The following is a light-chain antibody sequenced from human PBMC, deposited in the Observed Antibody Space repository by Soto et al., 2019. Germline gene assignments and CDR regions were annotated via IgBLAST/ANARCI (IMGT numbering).Light chain of an antibody. CDR2: SNN. Sequence: QPVLTQPPSASGTPGQRVTISCSGSSSNIGSNTVNWYHQLPGTAPRLLIYSNNQRPSGVPDRFSGSKSGTSASLAISRLQSEDEADYYCASWDDSLNGWVFGGGTKLTVL. CDR3: ASWDDSLNGWV. V-gene: IGLV1-44*01. CDR1: SSNIGSNT. J-gene: IGLJ3*02.